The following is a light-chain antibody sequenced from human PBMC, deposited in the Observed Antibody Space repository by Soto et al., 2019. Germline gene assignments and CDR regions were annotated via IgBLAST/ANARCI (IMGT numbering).Light chain of an antibody. CDR3: SSYTSSSSYV. J-gene: IGLJ1*01. CDR2: EVS. CDR1: SSDVGGYNY. Sequence: QSVLTHPASVSGSPGQSITISCTGTSSDVGGYNYVSWYQQHPGKAPKLMIYEVSNRPSGVSNRFSGSKSGNTASLTISGLQAEDEDDYYCSSYTSSSSYVFGTGTKLTVL. V-gene: IGLV2-14*01.